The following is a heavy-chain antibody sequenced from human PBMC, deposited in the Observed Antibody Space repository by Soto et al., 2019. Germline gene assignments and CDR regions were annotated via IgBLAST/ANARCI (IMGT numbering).Heavy chain of an antibody. Sequence: GGLLRLSCTASCFSFIGYRMNWFRQSPGKGLEWGCSISYSGTYINYADSVKGRFDISRDNAKSVLSLQMNSLRAGDTAFYYFDRDSGYDYSGYTDYWGQGTQVTVSS. J-gene: IGHJ4*02. CDR3: DRDSGYDYSGYTDY. V-gene: IGHV3-21*06. CDR2: ISYSGTYI. D-gene: IGHD5-12*01. CDR1: CFSFIGYR.